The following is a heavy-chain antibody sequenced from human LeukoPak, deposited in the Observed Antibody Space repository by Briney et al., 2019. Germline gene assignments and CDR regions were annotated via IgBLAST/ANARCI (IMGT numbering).Heavy chain of an antibody. CDR2: IIPIFGTA. CDR3: AIEGATIDAFDI. V-gene: IGHV1-69*05. Sequence: GASVKVSCKASGGTFSSYAIRWVRQAPGQGLEWMGGIIPIFGTANYAQKFQGRVTITTDESTSTAYMELSSLRSVDTAVYYCAIEGATIDAFDIWGQGTMVTVSS. D-gene: IGHD3-16*01. CDR1: GGTFSSYA. J-gene: IGHJ3*02.